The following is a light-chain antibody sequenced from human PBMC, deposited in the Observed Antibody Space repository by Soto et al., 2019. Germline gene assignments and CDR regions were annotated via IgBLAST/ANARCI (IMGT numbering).Light chain of an antibody. V-gene: IGLV2-8*01. CDR3: TSYPGSNNWV. J-gene: IGLJ3*02. CDR1: SCDVGAYNY. Sequence: QSALTQPPSASGSPGQSVTISCAGTSCDVGAYNYVSWYQQHPGKAPKLMIYEVTKRPSGVPDRFSGSKSDNTASLTVSGLQAEDEADYYCTSYPGSNNWVFGGGTQLTVL. CDR2: EVT.